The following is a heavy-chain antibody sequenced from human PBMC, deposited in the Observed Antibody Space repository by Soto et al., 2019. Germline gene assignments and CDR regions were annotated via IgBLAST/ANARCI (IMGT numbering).Heavy chain of an antibody. Sequence: GGSLRLSCAASGFTFNIYAMTWVRQAPGKGLEWVSTTGATGRTTYYSDAVKGRFTVSRDNSKNTLDLQMSNLRAEDTAVYYCATVHNTSRSFDYWGQGTLVTVSS. CDR1: GFTFNIYA. V-gene: IGHV3-23*01. J-gene: IGHJ4*02. CDR2: TGATGRTT. D-gene: IGHD1-20*01. CDR3: ATVHNTSRSFDY.